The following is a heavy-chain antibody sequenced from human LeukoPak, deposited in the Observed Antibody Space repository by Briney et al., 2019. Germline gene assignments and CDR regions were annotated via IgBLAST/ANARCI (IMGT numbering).Heavy chain of an antibody. J-gene: IGHJ5*02. V-gene: IGHV4-4*07. Sequence: PSETLSLTCTVSGVSISSYYWSWIRQPAGKGLEWIGRIYTSGSTNYNPSLKSRVTMSVDTSKNQFSLKLSSVTAADTAVYYCAREVGTIMVNWFDPWGQGTLVTVSS. D-gene: IGHD3-3*01. CDR1: GVSISSYY. CDR2: IYTSGST. CDR3: AREVGTIMVNWFDP.